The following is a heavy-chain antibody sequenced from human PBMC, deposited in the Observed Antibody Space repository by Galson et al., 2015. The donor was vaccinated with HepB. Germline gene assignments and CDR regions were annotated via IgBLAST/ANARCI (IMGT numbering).Heavy chain of an antibody. J-gene: IGHJ4*02. CDR1: GYTFTGYY. V-gene: IGHV1-46*03. CDR2: INPSGGST. Sequence: QSGAEVKKPGTSVKVSCKASGYTFTGYYMHWVRQAPGQGLEWMGIINPSGGSTSYAQKFQGRVTMTRDTSTSTVYMELSSLRSEDTAVYYCARDYTLTQHIVVVTAILDYWGQGTLVTVSS. D-gene: IGHD2-21*02. CDR3: ARDYTLTQHIVVVTAILDY.